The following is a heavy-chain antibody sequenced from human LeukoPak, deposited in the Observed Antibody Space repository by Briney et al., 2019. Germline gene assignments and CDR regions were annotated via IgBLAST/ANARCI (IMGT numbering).Heavy chain of an antibody. V-gene: IGHV1-46*01. CDR2: INPIVGST. D-gene: IGHD3-3*01. J-gene: IGHJ4*02. Sequence: ASVKVSCKASGYTFTSYYMHWVRQAPGQGLEWMGIINPIVGSTSYAQKFQGRVTMTRDTSTSTVYMELSSLRSEDTAVYYCASTYDFWSGYYDWGQGTLVTVSS. CDR1: GYTFTSYY. CDR3: ASTYDFWSGYYD.